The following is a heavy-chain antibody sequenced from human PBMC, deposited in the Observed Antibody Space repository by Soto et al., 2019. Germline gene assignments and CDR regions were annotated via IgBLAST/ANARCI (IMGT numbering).Heavy chain of an antibody. CDR1: GFTFDDYA. Sequence: EVQLVESGGGLVQPGRSLRLSCAASGFTFDDYAMHWVRQAPGKGLEWVSGISWNSGSIGYADSVKGRFTISRDNAKNSLYLQMNSLRAEDTALYYCAKDTTAAAGNGPFDYWGQGTLVTVSS. V-gene: IGHV3-9*01. D-gene: IGHD6-13*01. CDR3: AKDTTAAAGNGPFDY. J-gene: IGHJ4*02. CDR2: ISWNSGSI.